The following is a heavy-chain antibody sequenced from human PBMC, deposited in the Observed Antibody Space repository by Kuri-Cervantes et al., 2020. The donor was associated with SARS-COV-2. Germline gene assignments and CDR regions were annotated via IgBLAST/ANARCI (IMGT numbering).Heavy chain of an antibody. D-gene: IGHD2-2*01. J-gene: IGHJ6*03. CDR3: ASGLGGYCSSTSCRRRGANYYYYMDV. Sequence: GSLRLSCAVYGGSFSGYYWSWIRQPPGKGLEWIGEINHSGSTNYNPSLKSRVTISVDTSKNQFSLKLSSVTAADTAVYYCASGLGGYCSSTSCRRRGANYYYYMDVWGKGTTVTVSS. CDR2: INHSGST. CDR1: GGSFSGYY. V-gene: IGHV4-34*01.